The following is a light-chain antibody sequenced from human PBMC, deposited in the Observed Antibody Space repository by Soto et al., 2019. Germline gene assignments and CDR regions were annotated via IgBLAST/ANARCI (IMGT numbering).Light chain of an antibody. CDR3: SSFAGSNILYV. V-gene: IGLV2-8*01. CDR1: SNDVGGYNY. CDR2: EVS. J-gene: IGLJ1*01. Sequence: QSVLTQPPSASGSPGQSVTISCTGTSNDVGGYNYVSWYRQHPGKAPKLMIYEVSKRPSGVPDRFSGSKSGNTASLTVSGLQAEDEADYYCSSFAGSNILYVFGSGTKVNVL.